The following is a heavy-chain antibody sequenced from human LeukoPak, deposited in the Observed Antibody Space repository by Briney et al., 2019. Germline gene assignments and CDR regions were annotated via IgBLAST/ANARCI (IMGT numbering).Heavy chain of an antibody. D-gene: IGHD3-22*01. J-gene: IGHJ5*02. CDR1: GYTFTDYY. V-gene: IGHV1-2*02. CDR2: INPNSGGE. Sequence: ASVKVSCKASGYTFTDYYMHWVRQAPGQGLEWMGWINPNSGGENYAQTFQDRVTMTTDTSVSTAYMELSSLRSEAAAVYYCARDRYYYDSSGYSAWGRGTLVTVSS. CDR3: ARDRYYYDSSGYSA.